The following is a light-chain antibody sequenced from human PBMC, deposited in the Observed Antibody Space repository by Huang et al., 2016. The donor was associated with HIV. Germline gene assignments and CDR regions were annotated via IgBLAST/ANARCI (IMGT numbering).Light chain of an antibody. CDR1: QIINSGY. CDR3: QQYGVAPLT. Sequence: EVVLTQSPATLSLSPGEIATLSCRASQIINSGYIAWYQQRPGPAHRRLIHGASTRAAGIPDRFSGSGSGTDFILTISRLESEDFVLYYGQQYGVAPLTFGGGTRVEIK. CDR2: GAS. V-gene: IGKV3-20*01. J-gene: IGKJ4*01.